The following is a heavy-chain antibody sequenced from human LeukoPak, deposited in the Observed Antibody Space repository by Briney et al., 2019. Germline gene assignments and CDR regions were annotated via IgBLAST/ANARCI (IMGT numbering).Heavy chain of an antibody. CDR2: INPNSGGT. J-gene: IGHJ4*02. V-gene: IGHV1-2*02. CDR3: ARSAGGGNWYQTFDY. CDR1: GYTFTGYY. D-gene: IGHD6-13*01. Sequence: GASVKVSCKASGYTFTGYYMHWVRQAPGQGLEWMGWINPNSGGTNYPQKFQGRVTMTTDTSTRTGYMELRSLRSDDTAVYYRARSAGGGNWYQTFDYWGQGTLVTVSS.